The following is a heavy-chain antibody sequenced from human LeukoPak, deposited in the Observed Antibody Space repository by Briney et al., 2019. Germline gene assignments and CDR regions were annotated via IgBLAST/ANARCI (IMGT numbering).Heavy chain of an antibody. V-gene: IGHV3-53*01. CDR1: GFTVSSNY. Sequence: QPGGSLRLSCAASGFTVSSNYMSWVRQAPGKGLEWASVIYSGGSTYYADSVKGRFTISRDNSKNTLYLQMNSLRAEDTAVYYCARDSLNYYDSSGYYYRNYYYYGMDVWGQGTTVTVSS. CDR3: ARDSLNYYDSSGYYYRNYYYYGMDV. J-gene: IGHJ6*02. CDR2: IYSGGST. D-gene: IGHD3-22*01.